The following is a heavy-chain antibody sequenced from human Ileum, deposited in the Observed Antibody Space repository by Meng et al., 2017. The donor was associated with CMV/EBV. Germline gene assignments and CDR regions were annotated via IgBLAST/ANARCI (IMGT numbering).Heavy chain of an antibody. J-gene: IGHJ4*02. CDR2: ITHSGRT. CDR1: GGSFTGYY. D-gene: IGHD3-10*01. Sequence: QVQLHQWGAGLLKPSEPLSLTCAVFGGSFTGYYWSWFRQSPGKGLEWIGEITHSGRTSYNLSLKSRVTISVDMSKYQFSLKLTSVTAADTAIYYCARGLASGWPDYWGQGTLVTVSS. CDR3: ARGLASGWPDY. V-gene: IGHV4-34*01.